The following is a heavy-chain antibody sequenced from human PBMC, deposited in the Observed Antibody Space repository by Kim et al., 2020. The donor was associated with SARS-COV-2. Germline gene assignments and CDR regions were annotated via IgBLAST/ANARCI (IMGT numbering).Heavy chain of an antibody. CDR2: INSDGSST. D-gene: IGHD3-22*01. V-gene: IGHV3-74*01. CDR3: ARAPGRDYYDSSGH. J-gene: IGHJ4*02. CDR1: GFTFSSYW. Sequence: GGSLRLSCAASGFTFSSYWMHWVRQAPGKGLVWVSRINSDGSSTSYADSVKGRFTISRDNAKNTLYLQMNSLRAEDTAVYYCARAPGRDYYDSSGHWGQGTLVTVSS.